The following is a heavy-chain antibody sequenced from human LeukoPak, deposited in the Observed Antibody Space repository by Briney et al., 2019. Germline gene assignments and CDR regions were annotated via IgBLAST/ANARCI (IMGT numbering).Heavy chain of an antibody. D-gene: IGHD3-22*01. V-gene: IGHV1-2*02. CDR1: GYTFTGYY. J-gene: IGHJ4*02. Sequence: GASVKVSCKASGYTFTGYYMHWVRQAPGQGLKWMGWINPNSGGTNYAQKFQGRVTMTRDTSISTAYMGLSRLRSDDTAVYYCARDGPMIGRPFDYWGQGTLVTVSS. CDR2: INPNSGGT. CDR3: ARDGPMIGRPFDY.